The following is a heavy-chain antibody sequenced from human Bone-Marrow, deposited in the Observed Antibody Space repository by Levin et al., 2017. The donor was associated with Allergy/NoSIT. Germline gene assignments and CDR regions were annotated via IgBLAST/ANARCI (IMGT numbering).Heavy chain of an antibody. V-gene: IGHV3-66*01. Sequence: GESLKISCAASGFTVSSNYMTWVRQAPGKGLEWVSVIYSGGSTYYADSLKGRFTISRDNSKNTVYLQMNSLRAEDTAVYYCARDGGSSWYGGGLDDWGQGTLVTVSS. CDR2: IYSGGST. CDR1: GFTVSSNY. CDR3: ARDGGSSWYGGGLDD. D-gene: IGHD6-13*01. J-gene: IGHJ4*02.